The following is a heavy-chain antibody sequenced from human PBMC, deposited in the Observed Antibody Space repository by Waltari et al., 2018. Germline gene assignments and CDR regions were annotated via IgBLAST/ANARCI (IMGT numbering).Heavy chain of an antibody. CDR2: ISWNSGSI. Sequence: DVQLVESGGGLVQPGRSLRLSCAASGFTFDAYAMHWVRQAPGKGLEWVSGISWNSGSIGYADSVKGRFTISRDNAKNSLYLQMNSLRAEDTALYYCAKDIGSSGYRTLDYWGQGTLVTVSS. CDR1: GFTFDAYA. D-gene: IGHD3-22*01. J-gene: IGHJ4*02. CDR3: AKDIGSSGYRTLDY. V-gene: IGHV3-9*01.